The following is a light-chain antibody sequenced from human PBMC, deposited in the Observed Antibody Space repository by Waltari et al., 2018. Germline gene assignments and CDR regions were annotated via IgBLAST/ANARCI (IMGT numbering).Light chain of an antibody. CDR2: GAS. V-gene: IGKV3-20*01. Sequence: EIVFTHSPVTLSLSPGDRATLSCRASQSVRRALTWYQQKPGQAPRLLIYGASTRATGIPDRFSGSGSGTDFSLTISRLEPDDFAVYYCQHYLRLPVTFGQGTTVEI. CDR1: QSVRRA. J-gene: IGKJ1*01. CDR3: QHYLRLPVT.